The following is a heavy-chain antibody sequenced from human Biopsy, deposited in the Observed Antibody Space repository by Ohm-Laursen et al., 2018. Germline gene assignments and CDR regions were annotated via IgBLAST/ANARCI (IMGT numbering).Heavy chain of an antibody. J-gene: IGHJ5*01. V-gene: IGHV3-21*06. Sequence: LRLSCAASGFTFSSYAMTWFRQAPGKGLEWVSSISASSSYIYYADSVKGRFTVSRDNTKNTLYLQMNSLRAADTAIYFCATELLPPGVGGPWLDSWGQGTPVTVSS. CDR3: ATELLPPGVGGPWLDS. D-gene: IGHD3-10*01. CDR1: GFTFSSYA. CDR2: ISASSSYI.